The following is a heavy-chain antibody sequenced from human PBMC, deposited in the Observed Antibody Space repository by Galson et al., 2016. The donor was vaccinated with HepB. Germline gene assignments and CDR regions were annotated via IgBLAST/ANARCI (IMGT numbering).Heavy chain of an antibody. CDR2: INTDHGNT. V-gene: IGHV1-3*04. Sequence: SVKVSCKASGYTFTNYAMHWVRQAPGQRLEWMGWINTDHGNTKYSQNFQGRVTLSRDTPASTAYMELSSLRSGDTAVYYCARDMYWGTTSRNYDYYGMDVWGQGTTVTVSS. CDR1: GYTFTNYA. D-gene: IGHD2/OR15-2a*01. CDR3: ARDMYWGTTSRNYDYYGMDV. J-gene: IGHJ6*02.